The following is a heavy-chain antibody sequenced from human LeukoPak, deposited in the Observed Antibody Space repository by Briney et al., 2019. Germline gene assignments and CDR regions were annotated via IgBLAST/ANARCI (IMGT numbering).Heavy chain of an antibody. J-gene: IGHJ4*02. D-gene: IGHD6-6*01. CDR3: ARDRISSPPRYFDY. Sequence: SETLSPTCAVYGGSFSGYYWSWIRQPPGKGLEWIGEINHSGSTNYNPSLKSRVTISVDTSKNQFSLKLSSVTAADTAVYYCARDRISSPPRYFDYWGQGTLVTVSS. V-gene: IGHV4-34*01. CDR2: INHSGST. CDR1: GGSFSGYY.